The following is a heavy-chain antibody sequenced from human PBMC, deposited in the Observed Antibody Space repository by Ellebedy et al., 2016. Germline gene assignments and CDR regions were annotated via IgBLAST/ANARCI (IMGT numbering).Heavy chain of an antibody. CDR1: GFTFSSYA. V-gene: IGHV3-23*01. J-gene: IGHJ4*02. D-gene: IGHD3-9*01. Sequence: GESLKISCAASGFTFSSYAMSWVRQAPGKGLEWVSAISGSGGSTYYADSVKGRFTISRDNSKNTLYLQMNSLRAEDTAVYYCAKQPPAVRYFDWLSNFDYWGQGTLVTVSS. CDR3: AKQPPAVRYFDWLSNFDY. CDR2: ISGSGGST.